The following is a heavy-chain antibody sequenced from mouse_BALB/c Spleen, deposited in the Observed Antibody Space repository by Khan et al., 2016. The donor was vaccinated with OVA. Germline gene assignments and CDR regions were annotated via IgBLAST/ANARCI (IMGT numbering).Heavy chain of an antibody. CDR2: INTYTGEP. CDR3: SRGASYWYFDV. Sequence: QIQLVQSGPELKKPGETVKISCKASGYTFTNYGMNWVKQAPGKGLKWMGWINTYTGEPTYADDFKGRFAFSLDTSASPAYLQINNLKNEDMATYFWSRGASYWYFDVWGAGTTVTVSS. V-gene: IGHV9-1*02. CDR1: GYTFTNYG. J-gene: IGHJ1*01.